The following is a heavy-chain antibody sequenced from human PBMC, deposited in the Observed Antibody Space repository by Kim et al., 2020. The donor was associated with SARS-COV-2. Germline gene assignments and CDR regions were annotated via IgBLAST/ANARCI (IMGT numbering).Heavy chain of an antibody. J-gene: IGHJ2*01. V-gene: IGHV4-59*08. D-gene: IGHD2-15*01. CDR1: GGSITSNF. Sequence: SETLSLTCTVSGGSITSNFWSWVRQPPGKGLEWIGCLYYTGTTNYNPSLMSRVTISMDTSKNQFSLKLRSVTAADTAVYYCATSSDIAPDWYFDLWGRGTLVTVSS. CDR3: ATSSDIAPDWYFDL. CDR2: LYYTGTT.